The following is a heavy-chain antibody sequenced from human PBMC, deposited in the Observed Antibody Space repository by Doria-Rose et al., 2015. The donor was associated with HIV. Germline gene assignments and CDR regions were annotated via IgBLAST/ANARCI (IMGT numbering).Heavy chain of an antibody. Sequence: QESGPVLVKPTETLTLTCTVSGVSLSSPGMGVSWIRQPPGKALEWLANIYSDDERSYTTSRKSRLTISRCTSKRQVVLTMTDMDPVDTATYYCARIKSSRWYHKYYFDFWGQGTLVIVSA. J-gene: IGHJ4*02. D-gene: IGHD6-13*01. CDR3: ARIKSSRWYHKYYFDF. CDR1: GVSLSSPGMG. CDR2: IYSDDER. V-gene: IGHV2-26*01.